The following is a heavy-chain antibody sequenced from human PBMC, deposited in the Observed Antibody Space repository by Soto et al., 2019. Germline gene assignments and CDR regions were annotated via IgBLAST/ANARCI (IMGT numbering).Heavy chain of an antibody. D-gene: IGHD3-22*01. CDR1: GYSFTSYW. CDR3: ARHVDYYDSSGYYSGLDY. Sequence: GESLKISCKASGYSFTSYWIGWVRQMPGKGLEWMGIIYPGDSDTRYSPSFQGQVTISADKSISTAYLQWSSLKASDTAMYYCARHVDYYDSSGYYSGLDYWGQGTLVTVSS. J-gene: IGHJ4*02. CDR2: IYPGDSDT. V-gene: IGHV5-51*01.